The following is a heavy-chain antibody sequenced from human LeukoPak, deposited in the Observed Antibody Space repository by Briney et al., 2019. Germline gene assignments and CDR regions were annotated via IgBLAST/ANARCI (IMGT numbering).Heavy chain of an antibody. D-gene: IGHD2-21*01. V-gene: IGHV4-59*08. CDR2: IYYTGNT. CDR1: GGSISYFH. Sequence: SETLSLTCTVSGGSISYFHWSWIRQPPGKELEGIGYIYYTGNTDYNPSLKSRATLSVDTSKNQFSLKLSSLTAADTAVYYCARHSKTAFGERAFDYWGQGVLVTVSS. J-gene: IGHJ4*02. CDR3: ARHSKTAFGERAFDY.